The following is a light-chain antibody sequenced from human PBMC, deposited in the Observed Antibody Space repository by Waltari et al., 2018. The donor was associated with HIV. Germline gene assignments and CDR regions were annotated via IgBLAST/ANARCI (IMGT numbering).Light chain of an antibody. J-gene: IGLJ3*02. CDR2: DVS. Sequence: QSALTQPASVSGSPGQSITISCTGTSSDDGGYNYVSWYQQHPGKAPKLMIYDVSNRPAGVATRFSGSRSGSAASLTISGLKAEDYAYYYCSSDTMSSTLEVLDGGTKLTVL. V-gene: IGLV2-14*03. CDR3: SSDTMSSTLEV. CDR1: SSDDGGYNY.